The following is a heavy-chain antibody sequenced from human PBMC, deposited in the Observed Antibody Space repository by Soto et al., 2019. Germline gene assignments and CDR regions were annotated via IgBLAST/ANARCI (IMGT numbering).Heavy chain of an antibody. CDR3: ARVLVVQAYYYYGMDV. CDR1: GGSISSYY. Sequence: PSETLSLTCTVSGGSISSYYWSWIRQPPGKGLEWIGYIYYSGSTNYNPSLKSRVTISVDTSKNQFSLKLSSVTAADTAVYYCARVLVVQAYYYYGMDVWGQGTTVTVSS. CDR2: IYYSGST. J-gene: IGHJ6*02. V-gene: IGHV4-59*01. D-gene: IGHD2-15*01.